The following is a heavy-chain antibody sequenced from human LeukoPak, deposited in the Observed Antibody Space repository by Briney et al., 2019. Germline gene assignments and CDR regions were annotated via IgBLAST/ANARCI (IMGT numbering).Heavy chain of an antibody. D-gene: IGHD2-8*01. CDR3: AVDCTNGLCYVDN. Sequence: PSETLSLTCTVSGVSISSNNYYWGWICQPPGKGLEWIGSIYYSGSTYYNPTLKSRVTISVDTSKNQFSLKLSSVTAADTAVYYCAVDCTNGLCYVDNWGQGTLVTVSS. V-gene: IGHV4-39*01. CDR2: IYYSGST. J-gene: IGHJ4*02. CDR1: GVSISSNNYY.